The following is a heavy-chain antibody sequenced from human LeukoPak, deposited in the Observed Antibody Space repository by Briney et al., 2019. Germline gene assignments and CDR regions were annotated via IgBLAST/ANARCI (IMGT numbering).Heavy chain of an antibody. CDR3: ARSPTRIQLWKTRDGAFDY. Sequence: SQTLSLTCAISGDSVSSNSAAWNWIRQSPSRGLEWLGRTYYRSKWYNDYVVSVKSRITINPDTSKNQFSLQLNSVTPEDTAVYYCARSPTRIQLWKTRDGAFDYWGQGTLVTVSS. CDR1: GDSVSSNSAA. CDR2: TYYRSKWYN. V-gene: IGHV6-1*01. J-gene: IGHJ4*02. D-gene: IGHD5-18*01.